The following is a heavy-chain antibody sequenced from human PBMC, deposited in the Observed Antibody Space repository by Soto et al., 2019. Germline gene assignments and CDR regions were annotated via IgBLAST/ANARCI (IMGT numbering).Heavy chain of an antibody. CDR2: ISSSSSYI. CDR3: ARGKLERPFGVIDY. D-gene: IGHD1-1*01. Sequence: GGSLRLSCAASGFTFSSYSMNWVRQAPGKGLEWVSSISSSSSYIYYADSVKGRFTISRDNAKNSLYLQMNSLRAEDTAVYYCARGKLERPFGVIDYWGQGTLVTVSS. V-gene: IGHV3-21*01. CDR1: GFTFSSYS. J-gene: IGHJ4*02.